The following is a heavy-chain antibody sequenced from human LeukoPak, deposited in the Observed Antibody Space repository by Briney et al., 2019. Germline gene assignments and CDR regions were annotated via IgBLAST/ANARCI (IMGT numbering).Heavy chain of an antibody. V-gene: IGHV1-2*02. J-gene: IGHJ4*02. CDR2: INPNSGGT. CDR3: AREGEIQLWLYFDY. Sequence: GASVKVSCKASGYTFTGYYMHWVRQAPGQGLEWMGWINPNSGGTNYAQKFQGRVTMTRDTSISTAYMELSRLGSDDTAVYYCAREGEIQLWLYFDYWGQGTLVTVSS. D-gene: IGHD5-18*01. CDR1: GYTFTGYY.